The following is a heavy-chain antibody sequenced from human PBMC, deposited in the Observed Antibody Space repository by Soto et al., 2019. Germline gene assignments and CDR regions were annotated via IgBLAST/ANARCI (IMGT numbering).Heavy chain of an antibody. D-gene: IGHD6-6*01. Sequence: PSETLSITCTVSGGSVNSDNYYWSWIRQPPGRGLEWIGYIYYTGSTNYNPSLKSRVTISVDTSRNQFSLKLNSVTAADTAVYYCAREFSNSPEAFDSWGQGSLVTVSS. J-gene: IGHJ4*02. CDR3: AREFSNSPEAFDS. V-gene: IGHV4-61*01. CDR2: IYYTGST. CDR1: GGSVNSDNYY.